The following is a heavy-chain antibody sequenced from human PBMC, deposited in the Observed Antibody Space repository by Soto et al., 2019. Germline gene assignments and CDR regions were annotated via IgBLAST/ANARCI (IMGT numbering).Heavy chain of an antibody. CDR3: ARLGGYYHSLDT. CDR2: VYYTGTT. D-gene: IGHD3-22*01. CDR1: GGSINNYY. J-gene: IGHJ5*02. Sequence: SETLSLTCSVSGGSINNYYWTWIRQPPGMGLEWIGYVYYTGTTGYNPSLKSRVTIPIDGSKNQISLKLSSVTAADTAFYYCARLGGYYHSLDTWGQGTLVTVSS. V-gene: IGHV4-59*08.